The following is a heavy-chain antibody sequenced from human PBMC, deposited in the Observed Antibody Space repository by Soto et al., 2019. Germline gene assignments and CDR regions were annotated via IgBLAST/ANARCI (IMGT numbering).Heavy chain of an antibody. J-gene: IGHJ6*02. Sequence: QLQLQESGPGLVKPSETLSLTCTVSGGSISSSSYYWGWIRQPPGKGLEWIGSIYYSGSTYYNPSLKSRVTISVDTSKNQFSLKLSSVTAADTAVYYCARAAAFYYYYGMDVWGQGTTVTVSS. CDR1: GGSISSSSYY. D-gene: IGHD6-13*01. CDR2: IYYSGST. CDR3: ARAAAFYYYYGMDV. V-gene: IGHV4-39*01.